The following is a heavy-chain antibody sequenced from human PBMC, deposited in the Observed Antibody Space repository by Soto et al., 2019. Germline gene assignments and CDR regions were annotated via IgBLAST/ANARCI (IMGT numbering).Heavy chain of an antibody. CDR2: ISYDGSNK. Sequence: GGSLRLSCAASGFTFSSYGMHWVRQAPGKGLEWVAVISYDGSNKYYADSVKGRFTISRDNSKNTLYLQMNSLRSEDTTVYYYAKGRDPSAFDIWGQGTMVTVSS. J-gene: IGHJ3*02. V-gene: IGHV3-30*18. CDR1: GFTFSSYG. CDR3: AKGRDPSAFDI.